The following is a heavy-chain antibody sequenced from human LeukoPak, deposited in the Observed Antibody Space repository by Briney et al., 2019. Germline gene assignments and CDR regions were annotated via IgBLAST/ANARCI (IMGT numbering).Heavy chain of an antibody. J-gene: IGHJ4*02. V-gene: IGHV1-18*01. Sequence: ASVRVSCKASGGTFSSYTISWVRQAPGQGLEWMGWISAYNGNTNYAQKLQGRVTMTTDTSTSTAYMELRSLRSDDTAVYYCARQYCSSTSCYGSNFDYWGQGTLVTVSS. D-gene: IGHD2-2*01. CDR2: ISAYNGNT. CDR3: ARQYCSSTSCYGSNFDY. CDR1: GGTFSSYT.